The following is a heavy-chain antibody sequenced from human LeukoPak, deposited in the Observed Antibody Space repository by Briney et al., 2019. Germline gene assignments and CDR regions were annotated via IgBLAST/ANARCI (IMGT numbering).Heavy chain of an antibody. V-gene: IGHV4-34*01. Sequence: SETLSLTCAVYGGSFSGYYWGWIRQPPGKGLEWIGEINHSGSTNYNPSLKSRVTISVDTSKNQFSLKLSSVTAADTAVYYCARGLEGIVVVPAASGQYYFDYWGQGTLVTVSS. D-gene: IGHD2-2*01. CDR1: GGSFSGYY. CDR3: ARGLEGIVVVPAASGQYYFDY. J-gene: IGHJ4*02. CDR2: INHSGST.